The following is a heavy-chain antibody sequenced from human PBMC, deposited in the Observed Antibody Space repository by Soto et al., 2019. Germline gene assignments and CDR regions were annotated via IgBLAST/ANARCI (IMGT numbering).Heavy chain of an antibody. CDR1: GDSVSSNSAA. J-gene: IGHJ3*02. D-gene: IGHD2-2*01. Sequence: SQTLQLTCSISGDSVSSNSAAWNWIRQSPSRGLEWLGRTYYRSKWYNDYAVSVKSRITINPDTSKNQFSLQLNSVTPEDTAVYYSRTGVSPVVGPGATFDVWDIWRKGTSVTV. CDR2: TYYRSKWYN. V-gene: IGHV6-1*01. CDR3: RTGVSPVVGPGATFDVWDI.